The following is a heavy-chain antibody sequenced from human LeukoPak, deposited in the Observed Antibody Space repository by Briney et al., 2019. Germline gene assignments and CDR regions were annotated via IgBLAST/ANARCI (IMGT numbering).Heavy chain of an antibody. Sequence: GASVTVSCKVSGYTLTELSMHWVRQAPGKGLEWMGCFDPEDGETIYAQKFQGRVTMTEDTSTDTAYMELSSLRSEDTAVYYCATSHCSGGSCYSSYYYYMEVWGKGTTVTVSS. J-gene: IGHJ6*03. CDR2: FDPEDGET. V-gene: IGHV1-24*01. D-gene: IGHD2-15*01. CDR3: ATSHCSGGSCYSSYYYYMEV. CDR1: GYTLTELS.